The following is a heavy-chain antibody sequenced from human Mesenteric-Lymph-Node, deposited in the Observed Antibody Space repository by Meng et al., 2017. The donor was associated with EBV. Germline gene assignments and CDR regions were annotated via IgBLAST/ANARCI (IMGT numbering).Heavy chain of an antibody. Sequence: QVQLVESXXXXXQXXRXXRLSCAASGFTFSCYAKHWVRQAPGKGLEWVAVISYDGSNKYYADSVKGRFTISRDNSKDTLYLQMNSLRAEDTAVYYCARDYYDRYLDYWGQGTLVTVSS. D-gene: IGHD3-22*01. CDR1: GFTFSCYA. V-gene: IGHV3-30-3*01. CDR2: ISYDGSNK. CDR3: ARDYYDRYLDY. J-gene: IGHJ4*02.